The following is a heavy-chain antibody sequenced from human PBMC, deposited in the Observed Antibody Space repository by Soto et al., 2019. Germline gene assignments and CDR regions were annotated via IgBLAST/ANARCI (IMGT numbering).Heavy chain of an antibody. V-gene: IGHV2-26*01. CDR3: TRCTDVSSGYFDY. D-gene: IGHD6-25*01. CDR1: GFSLSNARVG. J-gene: IGHJ4*02. Sequence: QVTLKESGPVLVKPTETLTLTCTVSGFSLSNARVGVSWIRQPPGKALEWLAHILSNGGKSYSPSLKSRLTISKDNSDSHVDLTVTNMDPVDTAEYCCTRCTDVSSGYFDYWGQGTQGHGSS. CDR2: ILSNGGK.